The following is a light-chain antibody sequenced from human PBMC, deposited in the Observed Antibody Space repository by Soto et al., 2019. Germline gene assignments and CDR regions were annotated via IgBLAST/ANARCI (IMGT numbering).Light chain of an antibody. CDR3: QSYDSSLSPYV. CDR1: SSDVGSYNR. CDR2: EVS. Sequence: QSALTQPPSVSGSPGPSVTIPCTATSSDVGSYNRASWYQQPPGTPPKLIIYEVSNRPSGVPDRFSGSKSGNTASLTISGLQAEDEADYYCQSYDSSLSPYVFGTGTKLTVL. V-gene: IGLV2-18*02. J-gene: IGLJ1*01.